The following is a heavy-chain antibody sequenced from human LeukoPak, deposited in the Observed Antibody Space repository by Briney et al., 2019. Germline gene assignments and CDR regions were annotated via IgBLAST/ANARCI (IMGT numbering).Heavy chain of an antibody. CDR3: ARDWNYYSC. Sequence: PGGSLRLSCAASGFTFSDYGLNWVRQAPGKGLEWVSSISSSSGSIYYADSVKGRFTISRDNAKNSLYLQMNSLRAEDTAVYYCARDWNYYSCWGQGTLVTVSS. V-gene: IGHV3-21*01. CDR2: ISSSSGSI. CDR1: GFTFSDYG. D-gene: IGHD1-1*01. J-gene: IGHJ4*02.